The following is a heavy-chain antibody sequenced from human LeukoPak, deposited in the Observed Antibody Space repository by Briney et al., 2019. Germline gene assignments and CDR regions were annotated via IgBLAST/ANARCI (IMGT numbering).Heavy chain of an antibody. V-gene: IGHV3-11*01. CDR2: SSTSGNTI. CDR3: AKDWIQGAFDV. Sequence: GGSLRLSCAASGFTFSYYYMSWIRQAPGKGLEWVAYSSTSGNTIYYADSVKGRFTVSRDNAKNSLYLQMNSLRAEDTAVYYCAKDWIQGAFDVWGQGTMVTVSS. D-gene: IGHD5-18*01. CDR1: GFTFSYYY. J-gene: IGHJ3*01.